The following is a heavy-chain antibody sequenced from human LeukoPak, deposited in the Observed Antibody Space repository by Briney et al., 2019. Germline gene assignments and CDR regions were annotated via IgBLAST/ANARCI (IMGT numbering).Heavy chain of an antibody. V-gene: IGHV3-30*18. J-gene: IGHJ4*02. CDR2: ISYDGSNK. CDR3: AKDGGPGYSSSWYGFDY. Sequence: PGGSLRLSCAASGFTFSSYGMHWVRQAPGKGLEWVAVISYDGSNKYYADPVKGRFTISRDNSKNTLYLQMNSLRAEDTAVYYCAKDGGPGYSSSWYGFDYWGQGALVTVSS. CDR1: GFTFSSYG. D-gene: IGHD6-13*01.